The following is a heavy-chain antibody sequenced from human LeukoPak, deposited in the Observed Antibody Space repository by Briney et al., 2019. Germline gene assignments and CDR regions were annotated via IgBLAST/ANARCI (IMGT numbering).Heavy chain of an antibody. J-gene: IGHJ6*02. CDR3: ARGIDYGDYYACYYGMDV. CDR2: IYTSGST. V-gene: IGHV4-61*02. CDR1: GGSISSGSYY. D-gene: IGHD4-17*01. Sequence: SQTLSLTCTVSGGSISSGSYYWSWIRQPAGKGLEWIGRIYTSGSTNYNPSLKSRVTISVDTSKNQFSLKLSSVTAADTAVYYCARGIDYGDYYACYYGMDVWGQGTTVTVSS.